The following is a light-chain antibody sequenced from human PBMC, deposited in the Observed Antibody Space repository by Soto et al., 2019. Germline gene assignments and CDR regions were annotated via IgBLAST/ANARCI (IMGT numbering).Light chain of an antibody. J-gene: IGLJ1*01. CDR2: DVT. CDR1: SSDVGSYNY. Sequence: QSVLTQPASVSGSPGQSITISCTGTSSDVGSYNYVSWYRQHPGNAPKLMIYDVTNRPSGVSNRFSGSKSGNTASLTISGLQAEDEADYYCSSYTSSSLYVFGTGTKVTVL. CDR3: SSYTSSSLYV. V-gene: IGLV2-14*03.